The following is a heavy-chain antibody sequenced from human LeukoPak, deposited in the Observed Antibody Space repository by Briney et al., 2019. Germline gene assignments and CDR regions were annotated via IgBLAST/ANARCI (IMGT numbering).Heavy chain of an antibody. CDR1: GGSISNYY. J-gene: IGHJ5*02. D-gene: IGHD3-10*01. CDR2: IYYGGST. Sequence: SETLSLTCTVSGGSISNYYWSWIRQAPGKGLEWIGYIYYGGSTNYNPSLKSRVTISVDTSKNQFSLKLSSVTAADTAVYYCARDAYGSGSYYLNWFDPWGQGTLVTVSS. V-gene: IGHV4-59*01. CDR3: ARDAYGSGSYYLNWFDP.